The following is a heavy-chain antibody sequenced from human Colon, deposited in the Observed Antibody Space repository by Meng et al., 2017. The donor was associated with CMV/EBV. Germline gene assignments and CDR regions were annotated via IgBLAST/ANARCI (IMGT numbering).Heavy chain of an antibody. V-gene: IGHV3-30-3*01. CDR2: ISYDGSDK. CDR1: GFTFGLYG. Sequence: GESLKISCAGSGFTFGLYGIHWVRQAPGKGLEWVADISYDGSDKKYADSVKGRITISRDNAENSVYLQMDSLRAEDTAVYYCAGDGYFYGMDVWGQGITVTVSS. J-gene: IGHJ6*02. D-gene: IGHD3-22*01. CDR3: AGDGYFYGMDV.